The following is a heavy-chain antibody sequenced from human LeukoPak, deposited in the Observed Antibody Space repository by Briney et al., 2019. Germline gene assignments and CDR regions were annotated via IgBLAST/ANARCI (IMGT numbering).Heavy chain of an antibody. CDR1: GFTFSSYA. J-gene: IGHJ4*02. CDR2: ISYDGSNK. CDR3: AKDWDDYVWGSYRSDGIDY. D-gene: IGHD3-16*02. V-gene: IGHV3-30-3*01. Sequence: GRSLRLSCAASGFTFSSYAMHWVRQAPGKGLEWVAVISYDGSNKYYADSVEGRFTISRDNSKNTLYLQMNSLRAEDTAVYYCAKDWDDYVWGSYRSDGIDYWGQGTLVTVSS.